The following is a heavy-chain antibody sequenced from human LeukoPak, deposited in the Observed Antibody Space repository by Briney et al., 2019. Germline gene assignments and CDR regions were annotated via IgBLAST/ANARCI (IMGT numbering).Heavy chain of an antibody. CDR1: GYTFTDYY. V-gene: IGHV1-2*04. CDR3: AREGGAWWFDY. Sequence: ASVKVSCKASGYTFTDYYIHWVRQAPGQGLEWMGWINPNSGGTNYAQKFQGWVTMTRDTSISTAYMELSRLRSDDTAVYYCAREGGAWWFDYWGQGTLVTVSS. D-gene: IGHD2-15*01. CDR2: INPNSGGT. J-gene: IGHJ4*02.